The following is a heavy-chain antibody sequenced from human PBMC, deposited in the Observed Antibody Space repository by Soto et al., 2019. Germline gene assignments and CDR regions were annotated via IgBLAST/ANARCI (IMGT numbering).Heavy chain of an antibody. D-gene: IGHD3-10*01. J-gene: IGHJ3*02. CDR3: AKGGLWFGELFRWGAFDI. CDR2: ISGSGGST. CDR1: GFTFSSYA. Sequence: LRLSCAASGFTFSSYAMSWVRQAPGKGLEWVSAISGSGGSTYYADSVKGRFTISRDNSKNTLYLQMNSLRAEDTAVYYCAKGGLWFGELFRWGAFDIWVQGTMVTVS. V-gene: IGHV3-23*01.